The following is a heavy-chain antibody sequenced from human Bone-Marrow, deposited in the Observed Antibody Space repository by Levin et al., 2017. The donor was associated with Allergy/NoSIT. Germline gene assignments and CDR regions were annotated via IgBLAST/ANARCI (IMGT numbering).Heavy chain of an antibody. CDR3: ARGRDDDSNLLIVDY. Sequence: SQTLSLTCTVSGGSISSGHYYWSWIRQPPGKGLEWIGYIFYTGITYYHPSLKSRVTMSVDTSKSQFSLQLSSVTAADTAVYYCARGRDDDSNLLIVDYWGQGTLVTVSS. CDR2: IFYTGIT. D-gene: IGHD3-22*01. V-gene: IGHV4-30-4*01. J-gene: IGHJ4*02. CDR1: GGSISSGHYY.